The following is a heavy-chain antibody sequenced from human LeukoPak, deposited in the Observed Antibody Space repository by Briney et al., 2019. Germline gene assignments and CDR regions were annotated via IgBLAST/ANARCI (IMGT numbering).Heavy chain of an antibody. J-gene: IGHJ3*02. CDR3: ATHLIYSSRGANSFDI. D-gene: IGHD1-26*01. Sequence: GESLKISCKGSGYRFTSYWIGWVRQMPGKGLEWMGIIYPNDSHTRYSPSFQGQVTISADKSITTAYLQWSSLKASDTAMYYCATHLIYSSRGANSFDIWGQGTMVTVSS. CDR2: IYPNDSHT. CDR1: GYRFTSYW. V-gene: IGHV5-51*01.